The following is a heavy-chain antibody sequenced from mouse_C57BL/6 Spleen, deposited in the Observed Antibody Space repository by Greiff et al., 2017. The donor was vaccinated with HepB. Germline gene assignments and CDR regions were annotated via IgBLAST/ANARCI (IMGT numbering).Heavy chain of an antibody. CDR3: ARGGGLNY. Sequence: EVKLMESGGGLVKPGGSLKLSCAASGFTFSSYAMSWVRQTPEKRLEWVATISDGGSYTYYPDNVKGRFTISRDNAKNNPYLQMSHLKSEDTAMYYCARGGGLNYWGQGTTLTVSS. CDR2: ISDGGSYT. V-gene: IGHV5-4*03. CDR1: GFTFSSYA. J-gene: IGHJ2*01.